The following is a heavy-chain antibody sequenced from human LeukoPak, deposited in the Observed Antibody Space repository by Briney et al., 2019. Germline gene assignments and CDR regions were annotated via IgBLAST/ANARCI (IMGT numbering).Heavy chain of an antibody. D-gene: IGHD3-3*01. V-gene: IGHV3-23*01. J-gene: IGHJ6*02. Sequence: GGSLRLSCAASAFTFSSNAMSWVRPAPGKGLEWGSAISGSGGSTYYADSVKGPFTISRDNSKTTMYLQMNSPRAEDTAVYDCAKSLGVVINLHYYYGMDVWGQGTTVTVSS. CDR1: AFTFSSNA. CDR2: ISGSGGST. CDR3: AKSLGVVINLHYYYGMDV.